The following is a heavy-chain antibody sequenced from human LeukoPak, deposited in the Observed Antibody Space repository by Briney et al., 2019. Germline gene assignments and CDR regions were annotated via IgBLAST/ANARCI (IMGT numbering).Heavy chain of an antibody. V-gene: IGHV4-38-2*02. CDR3: ARGTSTWYEGYFDY. CDR1: GYSISSGYY. CDR2: IYHSGIT. J-gene: IGHJ4*02. D-gene: IGHD6-13*01. Sequence: SETLSLTCTVSGYSISSGYYWGWIRQPPGKGLEWIGSIYHSGITYYNPSLKSRVTISVDTSKNQFSLKLSSVTAADTAVYYCARGTSTWYEGYFDYWGQGTLVTVSS.